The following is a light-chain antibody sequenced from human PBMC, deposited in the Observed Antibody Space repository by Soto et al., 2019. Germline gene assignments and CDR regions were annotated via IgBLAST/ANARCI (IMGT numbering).Light chain of an antibody. V-gene: IGKV1-5*01. CDR3: QQYKSYSRM. Sequence: DIQMTQSPSTLSGSVGGRVTITCRASQSISSWLAWYQQKPGKAPKLLIYDASTLESGVPSRFTGRGSGTEFTLTISSLQPEDFATYYCQQYKSYSRMFGQGTKVDI. J-gene: IGKJ1*01. CDR1: QSISSW. CDR2: DAS.